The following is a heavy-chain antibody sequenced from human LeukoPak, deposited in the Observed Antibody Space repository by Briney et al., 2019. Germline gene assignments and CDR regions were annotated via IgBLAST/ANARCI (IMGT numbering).Heavy chain of an antibody. Sequence: GGSLRLSCAAAGFTFNNYAMNWVRQAPGKGLEWGSTITGGGDTTHYADSVKGRFTISRDNSKTTLYMQMNSLRDEDTAMYYCAKGGAVDGTLKFDYWGQGTLVTVSS. CDR3: AKGGAVDGTLKFDY. CDR1: GFTFNNYA. CDR2: ITGGGDTT. V-gene: IGHV3-23*01. J-gene: IGHJ4*02. D-gene: IGHD6-13*01.